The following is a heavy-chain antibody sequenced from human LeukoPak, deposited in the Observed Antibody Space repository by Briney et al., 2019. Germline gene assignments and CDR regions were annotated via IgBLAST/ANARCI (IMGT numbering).Heavy chain of an antibody. D-gene: IGHD3-16*01. J-gene: IGHJ6*03. CDR2: ISYDGSNK. CDR3: ARDRVGTGYYYYYMDV. Sequence: GGSLRLSCAASGFTFSIYAMHGLRQARGKGLECVAVISYDGSNKYYAAYVKGRFTISRDNSKTMLYLKMNSLRDEDTAVYYCARDRVGTGYYYYYMDVWGKGTTVTVSS. V-gene: IGHV3-30*04. CDR1: GFTFSIYA.